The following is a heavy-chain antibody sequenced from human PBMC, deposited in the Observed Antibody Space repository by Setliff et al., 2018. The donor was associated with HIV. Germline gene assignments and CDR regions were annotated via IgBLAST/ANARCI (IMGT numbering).Heavy chain of an antibody. CDR3: ATVFYYDSESFSLDY. D-gene: IGHD3-10*01. Sequence: ASVKVSCKASGYTFTRNAMHWVRQAPGQRLEWMGWINTVNGNTKYSQKFQGRVTMTANESTNTAHMELSSLRSADTAMYYCATVFYYDSESFSLDYWGQGMLVTVSS. V-gene: IGHV1-3*04. J-gene: IGHJ4*02. CDR2: INTVNGNT. CDR1: GYTFTRNA.